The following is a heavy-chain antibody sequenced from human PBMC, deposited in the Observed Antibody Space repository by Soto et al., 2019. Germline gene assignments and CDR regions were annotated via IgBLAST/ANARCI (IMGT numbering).Heavy chain of an antibody. CDR1: GGSVSSPTHF. J-gene: IGHJ4*01. Sequence: SETLSLTCSVPGGSVSSPTHFWSWIRQSPGKGLEWIGYVYFSGITNSNPSLKSRVTISADTSKNQFSLRLSSVTAADTAVYYCAREDMSGTYYFDYWGHGTLVTVSS. D-gene: IGHD1-26*01. V-gene: IGHV4-61*01. CDR2: VYFSGIT. CDR3: AREDMSGTYYFDY.